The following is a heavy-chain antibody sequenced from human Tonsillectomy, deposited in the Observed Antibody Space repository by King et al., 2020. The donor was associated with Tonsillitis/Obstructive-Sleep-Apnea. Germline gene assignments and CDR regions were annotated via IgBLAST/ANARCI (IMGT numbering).Heavy chain of an antibody. V-gene: IGHV3-33*01. CDR1: GFTFSSYG. CDR3: ARDRVDCSSTSCYAALWFDP. CDR2: IWYDGSNK. D-gene: IGHD2-2*01. J-gene: IGHJ5*02. Sequence: VQLVESGGGVVQPGRSLRLSCAASGFTFSSYGMHWVRQAPGKGLEWVAVIWYDGSNKYYADSVKGRFTISRDNSKKTLYLQMNSLRAEDTAVYYCARDRVDCSSTSCYAALWFDPWGQGTLVTVSS.